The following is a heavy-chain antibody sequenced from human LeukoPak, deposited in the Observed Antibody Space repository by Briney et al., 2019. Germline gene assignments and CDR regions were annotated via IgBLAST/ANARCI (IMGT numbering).Heavy chain of an antibody. V-gene: IGHV3-23*01. CDR3: AKVPGPMITFGGVISGDY. Sequence: PGGSLRLSCAASGFTFSSNAMSWVRQAPGKGLEWVSAISGSGGSTYYADSVKGRFTISRDNSKNTLYLQMNSLRAEDTAVYYCAKVPGPMITFGGVISGDYWGQGTLVTVSS. CDR1: GFTFSSNA. J-gene: IGHJ4*02. CDR2: ISGSGGST. D-gene: IGHD3-16*02.